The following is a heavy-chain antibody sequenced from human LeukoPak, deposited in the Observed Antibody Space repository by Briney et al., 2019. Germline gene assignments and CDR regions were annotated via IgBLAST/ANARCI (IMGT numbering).Heavy chain of an antibody. Sequence: GSLRLSCAASGFTFSSYWMSWIRQPPGKGLEWIGSIYYSGSTYYNPSLKSRVTISVDTSKNQFSLKLSSVTAADTAVYYCARGGGRGAAAYDYWGQGTLVTVSS. CDR2: IYYSGST. D-gene: IGHD6-13*01. V-gene: IGHV4-39*01. CDR1: GFTFSSYW. J-gene: IGHJ4*02. CDR3: ARGGGRGAAAYDY.